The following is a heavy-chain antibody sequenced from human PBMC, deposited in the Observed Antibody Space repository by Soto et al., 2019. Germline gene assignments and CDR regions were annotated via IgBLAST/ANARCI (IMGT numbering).Heavy chain of an antibody. V-gene: IGHV1-46*01. D-gene: IGHD2-21*02. CDR2: INPSGGST. Sequence: QVQLVQSGAEVKKPGASVKVSCKASGYTFTSYYMHWVRQAPGQGLEWMGIINPSGGSTSYAQKCQGRVTMTRDTSTSTVYMELSSLRSEVTAVYYCARDRGALGPHIVVVTAILNYWGQGTLVTVSS. J-gene: IGHJ4*02. CDR1: GYTFTSYY. CDR3: ARDRGALGPHIVVVTAILNY.